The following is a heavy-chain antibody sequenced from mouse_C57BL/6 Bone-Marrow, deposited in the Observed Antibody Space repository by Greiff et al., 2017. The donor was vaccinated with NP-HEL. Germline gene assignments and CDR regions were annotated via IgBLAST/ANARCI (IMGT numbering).Heavy chain of an antibody. CDR2: IYPGSGST. D-gene: IGHD3-2*02. CDR3: ARGGQLRLRDYAMDY. Sequence: QVQLQQPGAELVKPGASVKMSCKASGYTFTSYWITWVKPRPGPGLEWIGDIYPGSGSTNYNEKFKSKATLTVDTSSSTAYMQLSSLTSEDSAVYYCARGGQLRLRDYAMDYWGQGTSVTVSS. CDR1: GYTFTSYW. V-gene: IGHV1-55*01. J-gene: IGHJ4*01.